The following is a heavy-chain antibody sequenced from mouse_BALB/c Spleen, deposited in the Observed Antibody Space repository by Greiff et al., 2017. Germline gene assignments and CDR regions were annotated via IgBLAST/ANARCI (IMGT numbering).Heavy chain of an antibody. J-gene: IGHJ4*01. D-gene: IGHD1-1*02. CDR2: ISYDGSN. CDR3: AYGRGAMDY. Sequence: EVKLMESGPGLVKPSQSLSLTCSVTGYSITSGYYWNWIRQFPGNKLEWMGYISYDGSNNYNPSLKNRISITRDTSKNQFFLKLNSVTTEDTATYYCAYGRGAMDYWGQGTSVTVSS. CDR1: GYSITSGYY. V-gene: IGHV3-6*02.